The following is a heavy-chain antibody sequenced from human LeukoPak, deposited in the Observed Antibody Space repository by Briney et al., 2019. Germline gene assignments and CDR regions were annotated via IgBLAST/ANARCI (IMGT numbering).Heavy chain of an antibody. CDR1: GFTFDEYA. D-gene: IGHD3-16*02. CDR3: AKDKSPLYYDYIWGSYRLPFDS. Sequence: GGSLRLPCAAAGFTFDEYAMHWVRQAPGKGLEWVSLISGDGSNTWYADSVKGRFTISRDNTENSLYLHMNSLGTEDTAFYYCAKDKSPLYYDYIWGSYRLPFDSWGQGTLVTVSS. V-gene: IGHV3-43*02. CDR2: ISGDGSNT. J-gene: IGHJ4*02.